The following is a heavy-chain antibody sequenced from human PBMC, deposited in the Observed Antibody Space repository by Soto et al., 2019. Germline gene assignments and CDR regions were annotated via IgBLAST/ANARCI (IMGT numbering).Heavy chain of an antibody. V-gene: IGHV1-69*13. CDR1: GDTFSGYP. CDR2: IIPVFGTT. Sequence: SVKVSCKASGDTFSGYPIDWVRQAPGEGLEWMGRIIPVFGTTNDAQRFEGRVTFTADESTNTAYMELRGLLSEDTAVYYCARDGGFGELKYWGPGTLVTVSS. J-gene: IGHJ4*02. D-gene: IGHD3-10*01. CDR3: ARDGGFGELKY.